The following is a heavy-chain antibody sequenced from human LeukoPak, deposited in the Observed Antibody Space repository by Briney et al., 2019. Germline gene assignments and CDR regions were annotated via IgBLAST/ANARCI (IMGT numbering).Heavy chain of an antibody. D-gene: IGHD3-10*01. CDR3: ARDDYYGQDGRPLPHDY. Sequence: AAVKVSCKASGYSFTVYYMHWVRQAPGQGLEWMGWINPNSGGTNYAQKFQGRVTMTRDTSISTAYMELSRLRSDDTAVYYCARDDYYGQDGRPLPHDYCGQGTLVTVSS. V-gene: IGHV1-2*02. CDR1: GYSFTVYY. J-gene: IGHJ4*02. CDR2: INPNSGGT.